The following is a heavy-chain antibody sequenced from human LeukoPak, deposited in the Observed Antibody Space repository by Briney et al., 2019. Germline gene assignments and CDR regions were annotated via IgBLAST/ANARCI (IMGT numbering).Heavy chain of an antibody. CDR3: ARSGRYSSSWYPDYYFDY. V-gene: IGHV4-4*02. D-gene: IGHD6-13*01. Sequence: SGTLSLTCAVSGGSISSSNWWSWVRQPPGKGLEWIGEIYHSGSTNYNPSLKSRVTISVDTSKNQFSLKLSSVTAADTAVYYCARSGRYSSSWYPDYYFDYWGQGTLVTVSS. CDR1: GGSISSSNW. J-gene: IGHJ4*02. CDR2: IYHSGST.